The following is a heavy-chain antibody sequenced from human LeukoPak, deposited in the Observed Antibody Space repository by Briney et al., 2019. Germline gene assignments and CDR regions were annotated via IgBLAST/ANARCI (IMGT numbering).Heavy chain of an antibody. CDR2: ISSGSSTI. Sequence: GGSLRLSCVAPGFILSDDNMNWVRQAPGKGLEWVSYISSGSSTIYYADSVEGRFTISRDNAKNSLYLQMNSLTDEDTAVYYCAREPPGNYDSSGHYYAYFDCWGQGTLVTVSS. D-gene: IGHD3-22*01. J-gene: IGHJ4*02. CDR1: GFILSDDN. CDR3: AREPPGNYDSSGHYYAYFDC. V-gene: IGHV3-48*02.